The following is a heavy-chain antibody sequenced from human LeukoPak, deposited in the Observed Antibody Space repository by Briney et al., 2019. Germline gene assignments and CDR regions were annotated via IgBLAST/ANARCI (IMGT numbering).Heavy chain of an antibody. D-gene: IGHD3-9*01. V-gene: IGHV3-48*03. CDR3: AIYIYGDEDFDY. Sequence: GGSLRLSCATSGFTFTTYEMNWVRQAPGKGLEWVSYITSSGDIKTYADPVKGRFTMSRDDAKNSVYLQMNSLRPEDTAVYYCAIYIYGDEDFDYWGQGTLVSVSS. CDR2: ITSSGDIK. J-gene: IGHJ4*02. CDR1: GFTFTTYE.